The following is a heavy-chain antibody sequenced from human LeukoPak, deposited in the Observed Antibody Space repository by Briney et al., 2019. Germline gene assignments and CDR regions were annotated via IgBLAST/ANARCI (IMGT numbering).Heavy chain of an antibody. J-gene: IGHJ4*02. Sequence: SETLSLTCSVSGGSMTGTTYYWAWIRQSPGKGLEGIGSVYYSGSTSYSPSLKSRVTISVDTSKNQFSLRLRSVTAAETAVYYCARNVSAGYFDYWGQGTLVTVSS. V-gene: IGHV4-39*01. CDR1: GGSMTGTTYY. D-gene: IGHD2-8*01. CDR2: VYYSGST. CDR3: ARNVSAGYFDY.